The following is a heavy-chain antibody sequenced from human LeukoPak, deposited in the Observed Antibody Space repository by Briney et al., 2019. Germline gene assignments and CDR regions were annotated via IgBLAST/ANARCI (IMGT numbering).Heavy chain of an antibody. Sequence: ASVKVSCKASGYTFTGYYMHWVRQAPGRGLEWMGWINPNSGGTNYAQKFQGRVTMTRDTSISTAYMELSRLRSDDTAVYYCARVHDILTGYYKGWFDPWGQGTLVTVSS. CDR3: ARVHDILTGYYKGWFDP. J-gene: IGHJ5*02. CDR1: GYTFTGYY. V-gene: IGHV1-2*02. D-gene: IGHD3-9*01. CDR2: INPNSGGT.